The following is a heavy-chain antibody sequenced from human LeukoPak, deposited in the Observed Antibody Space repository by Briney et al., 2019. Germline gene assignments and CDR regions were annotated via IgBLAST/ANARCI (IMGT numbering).Heavy chain of an antibody. Sequence: GESLKISCKGSGYGFTSYWIGWVRQMPGKGLEWMGIIYPGDSDTRYSPSFQGQVTISADKSISTAYLQWSSLKASDTAMYYCARGGAYYYDSSGYYWFDYWGQGTLVTVSS. V-gene: IGHV5-51*01. CDR1: GYGFTSYW. CDR3: ARGGAYYYDSSGYYWFDY. D-gene: IGHD3-22*01. CDR2: IYPGDSDT. J-gene: IGHJ4*02.